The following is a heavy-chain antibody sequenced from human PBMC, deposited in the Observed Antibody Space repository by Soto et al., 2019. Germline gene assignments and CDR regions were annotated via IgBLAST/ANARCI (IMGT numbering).Heavy chain of an antibody. D-gene: IGHD7-27*01. J-gene: IGHJ4*02. CDR1: GFIFSSFG. Sequence: PGGSLRLSCAASGFIFSSFGMHWVRQAPGKGLEWVAHIWYDGSNTYYADSVKGRFTISRDNSRNTVYLQMNSLRAEDTAVYHCVRDLLGSGGHFDYWGQGTPGTVS. CDR3: VRDLLGSGGHFDY. CDR2: IWYDGSNT. V-gene: IGHV3-33*01.